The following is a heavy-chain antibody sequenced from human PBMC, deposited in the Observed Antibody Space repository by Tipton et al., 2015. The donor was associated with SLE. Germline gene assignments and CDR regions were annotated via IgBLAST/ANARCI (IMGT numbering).Heavy chain of an antibody. CDR1: GFTFSSYW. J-gene: IGHJ5*02. Sequence: SLRLSCTTSGFTFSSYWMHWVRQAPGKGLVWVSRIRGDGSTTYYADFVEGRFTISRDNAKNTLYLQMNSLRAEDTAVYYCAKDESEEVAADWFDPRGQGILVTVSS. CDR2: IRGDGSTT. D-gene: IGHD5-12*01. V-gene: IGHV3-74*01. CDR3: AKDESEEVAADWFDP.